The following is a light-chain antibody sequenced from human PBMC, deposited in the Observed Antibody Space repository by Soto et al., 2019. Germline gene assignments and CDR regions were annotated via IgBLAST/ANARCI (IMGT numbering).Light chain of an antibody. Sequence: QSALTQPPSASGSPGQSVTISCTGTSSDVGGYNYVSWYQQHPGKAPKLMIFEVSKRPSGVPDRFSGSKSGNTASLTVSGLQADDEADYHCSSYAGSTNVVFGGGTQLTVL. CDR3: SSYAGSTNVV. CDR2: EVS. V-gene: IGLV2-8*01. J-gene: IGLJ3*02. CDR1: SSDVGGYNY.